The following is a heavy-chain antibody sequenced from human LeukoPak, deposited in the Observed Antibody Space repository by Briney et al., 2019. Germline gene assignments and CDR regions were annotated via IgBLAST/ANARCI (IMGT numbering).Heavy chain of an antibody. CDR1: GGSLSSYY. CDR2: IYYSGST. CDR3: ARSQGHY. V-gene: IGHV4-59*01. J-gene: IGHJ4*02. Sequence: SETLSLTCTVSGGSLSSYYWSWVRQPPGKGLEWVGYIYYSGSTNYNPSITSRVTISVDASKNQFSLKLSSVTAAYTAGYYCARSQGHYWGQGTLVTVSS.